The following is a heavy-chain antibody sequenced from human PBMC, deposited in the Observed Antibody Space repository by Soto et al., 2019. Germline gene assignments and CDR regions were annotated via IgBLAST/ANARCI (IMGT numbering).Heavy chain of an antibody. CDR2: IIPILGIA. CDR1: GGTFSSYA. CDR3: ARIPRYYYDSSGYYFRDAFDI. V-gene: IGHV1-69*10. J-gene: IGHJ3*02. Sequence: ASVKVSCKASGGTFSSYAISWVRQAPGQGLEWMGGIIPILGIANYAQKFQGRVTITADKSTSTAYMELSSLRSEDTAVYYCARIPRYYYDSSGYYFRDAFDIWGQGTMVTVSS. D-gene: IGHD3-22*01.